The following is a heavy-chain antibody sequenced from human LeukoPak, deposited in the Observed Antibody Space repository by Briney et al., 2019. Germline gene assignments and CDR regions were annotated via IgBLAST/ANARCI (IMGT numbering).Heavy chain of an antibody. J-gene: IGHJ3*02. V-gene: IGHV3-30*18. CDR2: ISYDGSNK. D-gene: IGHD6-13*01. Sequence: GRSLRLSCAASGFTFSSYGMHWVRQAPGKGLEWVAVISYDGSNKYYADSVKGRLTISRDNSKNTLYLQMNSLRAEDTAVYYCAKDLQQLVLDAFDIWGQGTMVTVSS. CDR3: AKDLQQLVLDAFDI. CDR1: GFTFSSYG.